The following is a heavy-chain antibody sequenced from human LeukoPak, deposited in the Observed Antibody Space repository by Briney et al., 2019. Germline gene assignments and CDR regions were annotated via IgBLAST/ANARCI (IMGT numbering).Heavy chain of an antibody. D-gene: IGHD2-15*01. J-gene: IGHJ4*02. V-gene: IGHV1-69*05. CDR1: GGTFSSYA. Sequence: SVKVSCKASGGTFSSYAISWVRQAPGQGLEWMGGIIPIFGTANYAQKFQGRVTITTDESTSTAYMELSSLRSEDTAVYYCARVPLGYCGGGSCPYYFDYWGQGTLVAVSS. CDR2: IIPIFGTA. CDR3: ARVPLGYCGGGSCPYYFDY.